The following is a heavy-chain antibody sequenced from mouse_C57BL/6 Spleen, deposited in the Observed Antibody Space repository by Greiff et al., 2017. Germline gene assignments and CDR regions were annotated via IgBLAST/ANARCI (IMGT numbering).Heavy chain of an antibody. CDR2: IYPSDSET. CDR3: ARSRWLHYAKDY. Sequence: VKLQQPGAELVRPGSSVKLSCKASGYTFTSYWMDWVKQRPGQGLEWIGNIYPSDSETHYNQKFKDKATLTVDKSSSTAYMQLSSLTSEDSAVYYCARSRWLHYAKDYWGQGTSVTVSS. CDR1: GYTFTSYW. J-gene: IGHJ4*01. V-gene: IGHV1-61*01. D-gene: IGHD2-3*01.